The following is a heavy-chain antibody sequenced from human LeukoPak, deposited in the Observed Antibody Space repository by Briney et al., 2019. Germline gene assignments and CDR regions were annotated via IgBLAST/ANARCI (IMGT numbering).Heavy chain of an antibody. J-gene: IGHJ3*01. CDR2: INSDGSEG. D-gene: IGHD6-6*01. CDR1: GFTFSGFW. V-gene: IGHV3-7*03. Sequence: GGSLGLSCAVSGFTFSGFWMSWSRQAPGKGLEWVASINSDGSEGYYADVVKGRFTISRDNAKNSLYLQINSLRAEDTAVYYCARSSYSSSSSVWGQGTMVTVSS. CDR3: ARSSYSSSSSV.